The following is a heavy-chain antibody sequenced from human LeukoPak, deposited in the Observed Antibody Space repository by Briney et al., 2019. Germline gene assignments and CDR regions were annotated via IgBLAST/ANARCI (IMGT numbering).Heavy chain of an antibody. V-gene: IGHV4-59*01. Sequence: SETLSLTCTVSGGSSSSYYWSWIRQPPGKGLEWIGYIYYSGSTNYNPSLRRRVTISVDTSRNQFSPQLNSVTAADTAVYYCARTPAGPPYYYMDVWGKGTTVTVSS. J-gene: IGHJ6*03. CDR2: IYYSGST. CDR1: GGSSSSYY. D-gene: IGHD6-13*01. CDR3: ARTPAGPPYYYMDV.